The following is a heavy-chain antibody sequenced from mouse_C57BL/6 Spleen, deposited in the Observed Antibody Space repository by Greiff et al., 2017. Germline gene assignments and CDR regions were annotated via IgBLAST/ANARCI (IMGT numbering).Heavy chain of an antibody. Sequence: EVQLQEPGPGLVKPSQSLSLTCSVTGYSITSGYYWNWIRQFPGNKLEWMGYISYDGSNNYNPTLKNRISITRDTPKNQFFLKLNSVTTEDTAAYYCARGTWDGDYWGQGTLVTVSA. D-gene: IGHD4-1*01. J-gene: IGHJ3*01. CDR2: ISYDGSN. CDR3: ARGTWDGDY. V-gene: IGHV3-6*01. CDR1: GYSITSGYY.